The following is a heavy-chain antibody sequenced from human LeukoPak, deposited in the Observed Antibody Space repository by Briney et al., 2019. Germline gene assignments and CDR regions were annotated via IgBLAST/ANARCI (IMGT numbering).Heavy chain of an antibody. J-gene: IGHJ6*03. Sequence: SETVSLTCAVYGGSFSCYSWTWLRQPPGKGREWIGEFNHNGSNNYNPSLKSRITISVDTSKKHFSLKLASVTAADTAVYYCARVRLPPYYYYYYYMDVWGKGTTVTVSS. V-gene: IGHV4-34*01. CDR1: GGSFSCYS. D-gene: IGHD5-18*01. CDR2: FNHNGSN. CDR3: ARVRLPPYYYYYYYMDV.